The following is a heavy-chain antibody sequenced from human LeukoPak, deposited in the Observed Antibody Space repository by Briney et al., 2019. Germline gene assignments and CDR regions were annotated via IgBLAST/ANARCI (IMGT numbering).Heavy chain of an antibody. CDR3: ARPIYGSGSYYNPYYSDY. V-gene: IGHV1-18*01. Sequence: VASVKVSCKASGYSFPSYGINWVRQAPGQGLEWMGWISANNGNTKYAQKFQDRVTMTTDISTSTAYMELRSLRSDDTAVYYCARPIYGSGSYYNPYYSDYWGQGTLVTVSS. CDR2: ISANNGNT. D-gene: IGHD3-10*01. CDR1: GYSFPSYG. J-gene: IGHJ4*02.